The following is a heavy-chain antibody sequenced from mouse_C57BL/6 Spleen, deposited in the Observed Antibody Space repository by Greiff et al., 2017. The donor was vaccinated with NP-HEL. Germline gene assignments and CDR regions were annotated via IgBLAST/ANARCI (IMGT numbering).Heavy chain of an antibody. CDR2: IWRGGST. D-gene: IGHD2-3*01. CDR3: AKGMVTTLYYYAMDY. J-gene: IGHJ4*01. Sequence: VQLQESGPGLVQPSQSLSITCTVSGFSLTSYGVHWVRQSPGKGLEWLGVIWRGGSTDYNAAFMSRLSITKDNSKSQVFFKMNSLQADDTAIYYCAKGMVTTLYYYAMDYWGQGTSVTVSS. V-gene: IGHV2-5*01. CDR1: GFSLTSYG.